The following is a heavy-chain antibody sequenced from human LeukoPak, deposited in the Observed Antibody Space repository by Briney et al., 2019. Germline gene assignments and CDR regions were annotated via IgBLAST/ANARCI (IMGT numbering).Heavy chain of an antibody. CDR1: GFTFSSYA. J-gene: IGHJ6*03. CDR2: ISGSGGST. Sequence: PGGSLRLSCAASGFTFSSYAMSWVRQAPGKGLEWVSAISGSGGSTYYADSVKGRFTISRDNSKNTLYLQMNSLRAEDTAVYYCAKTREYYYYYYMDVWGKGTRVTVSS. V-gene: IGHV3-23*01. D-gene: IGHD2-2*01. CDR3: AKTREYYYYYYMDV.